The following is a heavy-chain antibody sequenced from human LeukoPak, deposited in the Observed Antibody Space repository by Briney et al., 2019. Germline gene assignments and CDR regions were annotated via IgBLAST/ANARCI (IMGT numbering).Heavy chain of an antibody. Sequence: PGGSLRLSCAASGLTFDEYTMHWVRQGPGKGLEWVSLISRNGGTTKYADSVKGRFTISRDNAKNSLYLQMNSLRAEDTAVYYCARDSGYYDSSGYYYKPSNEGGDAFDIWGQGTMVTVSS. CDR1: GLTFDEYT. CDR2: ISRNGGTT. J-gene: IGHJ3*02. CDR3: ARDSGYYDSSGYYYKPSNEGGDAFDI. V-gene: IGHV3-43*01. D-gene: IGHD3-22*01.